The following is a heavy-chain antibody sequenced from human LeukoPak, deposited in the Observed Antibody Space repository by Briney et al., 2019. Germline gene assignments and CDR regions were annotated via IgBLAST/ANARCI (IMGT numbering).Heavy chain of an antibody. J-gene: IGHJ4*02. Sequence: GRSLRLSCAVSGFTFSNAWMSWVRQVPGKGLEWVGRIKSKTDGGTTDYAAPVKGRFTISRDDSKNTLYLQMNSLKTEDTAVYYCARGNILTGKYMVYWGQGTLVTVSS. V-gene: IGHV3-15*01. CDR2: IKSKTDGGTT. D-gene: IGHD3-9*01. CDR1: GFTFSNAW. CDR3: ARGNILTGKYMVY.